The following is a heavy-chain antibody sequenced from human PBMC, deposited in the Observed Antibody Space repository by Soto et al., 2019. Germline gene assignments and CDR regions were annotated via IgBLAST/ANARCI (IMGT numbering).Heavy chain of an antibody. CDR2: INGLFSGSAGST. Sequence: PEGALRGSCVDSGFSCDNYAMSWVRLAPGKGLEWVSDINGLFSGSAGSTYYAESVKGRFTISRDNYKNTLYLQMNSLRAEDTAVYFCATKGGGTYEGYYFDYWGQGTLVLVSS. J-gene: IGHJ4*02. D-gene: IGHD1-26*01. CDR3: ATKGGGTYEGYYFDY. CDR1: GFSCDNYA. V-gene: IGHV3-23*01.